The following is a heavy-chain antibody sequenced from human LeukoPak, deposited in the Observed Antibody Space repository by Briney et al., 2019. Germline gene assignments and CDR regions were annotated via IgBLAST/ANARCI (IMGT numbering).Heavy chain of an antibody. CDR1: GGSISSGGYS. D-gene: IGHD3-10*01. Sequence: SETLSRTCAVSGGSISSGGYSWSWIRQPPGKGLEWIGYIYHSGSTYYNPSLKSRVTISVDRSKNQFSLKLSSVTAADTAVYYCARGGMVRGVQFDYWGQGTLVTVSS. V-gene: IGHV4-30-2*01. CDR2: IYHSGST. J-gene: IGHJ4*02. CDR3: ARGGMVRGVQFDY.